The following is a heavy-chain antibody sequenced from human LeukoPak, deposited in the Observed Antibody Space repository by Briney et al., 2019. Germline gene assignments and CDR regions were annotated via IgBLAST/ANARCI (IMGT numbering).Heavy chain of an antibody. J-gene: IGHJ5*02. D-gene: IGHD3-10*01. CDR3: ARQSNYYGSGSYSIHQGRPQRWFDP. CDR2: INHSGST. CDR1: GGSFSGYY. V-gene: IGHV4-34*01. Sequence: SETLSLTCAVYGGSFSGYYWSWIRQPPGKGLEWIGEINHSGSTNYNPSLKSRVTISVDTSKNQFSLKLSSVTAADRAVYYCARQSNYYGSGSYSIHQGRPQRWFDPWGQGTLVTVSS.